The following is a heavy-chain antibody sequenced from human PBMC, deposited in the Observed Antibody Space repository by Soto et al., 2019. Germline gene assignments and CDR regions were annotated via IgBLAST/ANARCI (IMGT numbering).Heavy chain of an antibody. V-gene: IGHV4-31*03. CDR2: IYYSGST. Sequence: QVQLQESGPGLVKPSQTLSLTCPVSGGSISSGGYYWSWIRQHPGKGLEWIGYIYYSGSTYYNPSLQSRLTMSIDTSKNQFSLKLSSVTAADTAVYYCAREVPTPYYFDYWGQGTLVTVSS. CDR3: AREVPTPYYFDY. J-gene: IGHJ4*02. CDR1: GGSISSGGYY.